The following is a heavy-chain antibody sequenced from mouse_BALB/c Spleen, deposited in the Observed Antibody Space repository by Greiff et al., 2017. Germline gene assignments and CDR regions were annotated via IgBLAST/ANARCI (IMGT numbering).Heavy chain of an antibody. Sequence: QVQLQQSGAELARPGASVKMSCKASGYTFTSYTMHWVKQRPGQGLEWIGYINPSSGYTNYNQKFKDKATLTADKSSSTAYMQLSSLTSEDSAVYYCARGSDDDAMDYWGQGTSVTVSS. CDR2: INPSSGYT. CDR1: GYTFTSYT. D-gene: IGHD2-12*01. CDR3: ARGSDDDAMDY. J-gene: IGHJ4*01. V-gene: IGHV1-4*01.